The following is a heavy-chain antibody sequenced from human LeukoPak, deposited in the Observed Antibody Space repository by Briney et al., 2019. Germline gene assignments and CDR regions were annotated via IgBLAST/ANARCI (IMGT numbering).Heavy chain of an antibody. CDR2: IYYSGST. CDR1: GGSISSGDYY. J-gene: IGHJ4*02. Sequence: SQTLSLTCTVSGGSISSGDYYWSWIRQPPGKGLVWIGYIYYSGSTYYNPSLKSRVTISVDTSKNQFSLKLSSVTAADTAVYYCARAYDILTGYYGLFDYWGQGTLVTVSS. D-gene: IGHD3-9*01. V-gene: IGHV4-30-4*01. CDR3: ARAYDILTGYYGLFDY.